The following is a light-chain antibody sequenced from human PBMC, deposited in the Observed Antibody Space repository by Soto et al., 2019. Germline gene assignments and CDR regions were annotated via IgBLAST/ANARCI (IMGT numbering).Light chain of an antibody. V-gene: IGLV1-40*01. Sequence: QSVLTQPPSVSGAPGQRVTISCTGSSSNIGAGYDVHWYQQFPGTAPKLLISGNSNRPSGVPDRFSGSKSGTSASLAITGLQAEDEADYYCQSYDNSLSGSHVVFGGGTKVTVL. CDR1: SSNIGAGYD. CDR3: QSYDNSLSGSHVV. CDR2: GNS. J-gene: IGLJ2*01.